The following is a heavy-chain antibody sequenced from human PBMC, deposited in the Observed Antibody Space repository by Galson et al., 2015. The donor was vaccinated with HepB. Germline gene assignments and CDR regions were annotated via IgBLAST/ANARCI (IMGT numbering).Heavy chain of an antibody. CDR3: TTDLAYCSSTSCPIPYYYYYMDV. CDR1: GFTFSNAW. J-gene: IGHJ6*03. Sequence: SLRLSCAASGFTFSNAWMNWVRQAPGKGLEWVGRIKSKTDGGTTDYAAPVKGRFTISRDDSKNTLYLQMNSLKTEDTAVYYCTTDLAYCSSTSCPIPYYYYYMDVWGKGTTATVSS. D-gene: IGHD2-2*01. V-gene: IGHV3-15*07. CDR2: IKSKTDGGTT.